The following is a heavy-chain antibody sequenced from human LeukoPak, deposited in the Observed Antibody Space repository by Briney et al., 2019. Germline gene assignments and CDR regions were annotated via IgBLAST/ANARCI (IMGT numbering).Heavy chain of an antibody. V-gene: IGHV3-21*04. CDR2: ISSSSSYI. J-gene: IGHJ4*02. CDR1: GFTFSSYS. D-gene: IGHD2-15*01. CDR3: ARTRVGYYFDF. Sequence: GGSLRLSCAASGFTFSSYSMNWVRQAPGKGLEWVSSISSSSSYIYYADSVKGRFTISRDNAKNSLYLQMNSLRAEDTALYHCARTRVGYYFDFWGQGTLVTVSS.